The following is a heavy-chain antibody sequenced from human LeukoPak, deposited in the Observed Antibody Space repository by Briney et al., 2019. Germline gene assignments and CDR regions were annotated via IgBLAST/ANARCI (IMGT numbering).Heavy chain of an antibody. D-gene: IGHD3-10*01. V-gene: IGHV3-53*01. CDR1: GFTFSSYW. CDR2: IRSGGST. Sequence: GGSLRLSCAASGFTFSSYWMNWARQAPGKGLEWVSVIRSGGSTVYADSVKGRFTISRDNSKNTLYLQLNSLRAEDTAVYYCAREGSGRTAYNDGLDVWGQGTMVTVSS. J-gene: IGHJ3*01. CDR3: AREGSGRTAYNDGLDV.